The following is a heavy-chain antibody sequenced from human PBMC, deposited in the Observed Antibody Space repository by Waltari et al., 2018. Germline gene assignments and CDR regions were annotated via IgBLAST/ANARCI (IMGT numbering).Heavy chain of an antibody. D-gene: IGHD5-12*01. CDR2: IYYSGST. Sequence: QVQLQESGPGLVKPSATLSLTCTVPGGSISSHYWSWIRQPPGKGLEWIGYIYYSGSTNYNPSLKSRVTISVDTSKNQFSLKLSSVTAADTAVYYCARTIVATFGATMDVWGQGTTVTVSS. CDR3: ARTIVATFGATMDV. J-gene: IGHJ6*02. CDR1: GGSISSHY. V-gene: IGHV4-59*11.